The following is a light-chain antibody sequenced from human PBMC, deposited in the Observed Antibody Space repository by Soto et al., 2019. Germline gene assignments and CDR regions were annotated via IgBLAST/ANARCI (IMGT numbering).Light chain of an antibody. V-gene: IGKV3-20*01. CDR1: QSVSSSY. CDR2: GAS. Sequence: EIVLTQSPGTLSLSPGERATLSCRASQSVSSSYLAWYQQKPGQAPRLLIYGASSRATGIPDRFSGSGSGTDFTLTISRVEPEDFALYYCQQYSNSPLTFGGGTKVDIK. CDR3: QQYSNSPLT. J-gene: IGKJ4*01.